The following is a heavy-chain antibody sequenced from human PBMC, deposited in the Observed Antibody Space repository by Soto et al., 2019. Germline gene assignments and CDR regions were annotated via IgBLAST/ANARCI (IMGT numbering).Heavy chain of an antibody. Sequence: KPSETLSLTCAVYGGSFSGYYWTWIRQPPGKGLEWIGEINHRRSTSYNPSLKRRVTMSIDTSKNQFSLHLSSVTAADTXVYYCLRGLGWLQYIWFEPWGQGIPVTVSS. CDR2: INHRRST. D-gene: IGHD5-12*01. J-gene: IGHJ5*02. CDR3: LRGLGWLQYIWFEP. CDR1: GGSFSGYY. V-gene: IGHV4-34*01.